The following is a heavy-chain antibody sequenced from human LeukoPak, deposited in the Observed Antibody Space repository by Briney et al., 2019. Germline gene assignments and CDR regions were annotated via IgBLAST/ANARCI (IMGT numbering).Heavy chain of an antibody. CDR3: ARDLGWLRAFDI. Sequence: SETLSLICTVSGGSISSYYWSWIRQPPGKGLEWIGYIYYSGSTNYNPSLKSLVTISVDTSKNQFSLKLSSVTAADTAVYYCARDLGWLRAFDIWGQGTMVTVSS. J-gene: IGHJ3*02. D-gene: IGHD5-12*01. V-gene: IGHV4-59*01. CDR2: IYYSGST. CDR1: GGSISSYY.